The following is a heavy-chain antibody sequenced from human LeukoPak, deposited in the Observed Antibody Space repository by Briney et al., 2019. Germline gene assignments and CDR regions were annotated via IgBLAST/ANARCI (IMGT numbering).Heavy chain of an antibody. J-gene: IGHJ3*02. CDR1: GFTFSTYG. CDR2: VRYDGSKK. V-gene: IGHV3-30*02. Sequence: GGSLRLSCAASGFTFSTYGMHWVRQAPGKGLEWVAFVRYDGSKKYYTNSVKGRFTISRDNSKNTLYLQMNSLRAEDTAVYYCARASYYYDSSGYYGVGAFDIWGQGTMVTVSS. CDR3: ARASYYYDSSGYYGVGAFDI. D-gene: IGHD3-22*01.